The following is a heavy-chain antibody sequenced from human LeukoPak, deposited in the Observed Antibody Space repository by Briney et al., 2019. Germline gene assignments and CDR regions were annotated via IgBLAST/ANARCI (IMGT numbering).Heavy chain of an antibody. CDR1: GFTVSSNY. Sequence: GGSLRLSCAASGFTVSSNYMSWVRQAPGRGLEWVSVIYSGGSTYYADSVKGRFTISRDNSKNTLYLQMNSLRAEDTAVYYCARGNIVGASNFDYWGQGTLVTVSS. CDR3: ARGNIVGASNFDY. J-gene: IGHJ4*02. D-gene: IGHD1-26*01. V-gene: IGHV3-53*01. CDR2: IYSGGST.